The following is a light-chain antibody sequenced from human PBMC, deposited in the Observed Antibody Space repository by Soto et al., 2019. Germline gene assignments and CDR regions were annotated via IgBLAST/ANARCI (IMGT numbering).Light chain of an antibody. V-gene: IGKV3-20*01. CDR3: PQYGRSART. J-gene: IGKJ1*01. CDR2: GAS. Sequence: EIVLTQSPGTLSLSPGERATLSCRASQSVSSSYLAWYQQKPGQAPRLLIYGASSRATGIPDRFSGSGSGTDFTLTISRLEPEDFAVYYCPQYGRSARTFGQGTKVEIK. CDR1: QSVSSSY.